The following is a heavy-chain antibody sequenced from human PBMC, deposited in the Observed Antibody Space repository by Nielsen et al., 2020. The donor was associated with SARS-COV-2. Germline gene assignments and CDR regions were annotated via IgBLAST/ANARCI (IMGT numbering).Heavy chain of an antibody. CDR1: GGSISSGGYY. CDR2: IYYSGST. Sequence: SETLSLTCTVSGGSISSGGYYWSWIRQHTGKGLEWIGYIYYSGSTYYNPSLKSRVTISVDTSKNQFSLKLSSVTAADTAVYYCARVPFFRENTAMIYFDYWGQGTLVTVSS. V-gene: IGHV4-31*03. D-gene: IGHD5-18*01. CDR3: ARVPFFRENTAMIYFDY. J-gene: IGHJ4*02.